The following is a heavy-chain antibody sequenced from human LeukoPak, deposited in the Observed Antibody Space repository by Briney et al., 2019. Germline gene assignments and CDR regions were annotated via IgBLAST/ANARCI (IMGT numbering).Heavy chain of an antibody. D-gene: IGHD2-21*02. CDR3: ARPGDTNWFDP. J-gene: IGHJ5*02. CDR1: GGSISSYY. Sequence: PSETLSLTCTVSGGSISSYYWNWIRQPPGKGPEWIGYIYDSGRSRYNPSLKSRVSISVDTSKNQFSLKLSSVTAADTAVYYCARPGDTNWFDPWGQGTLVTVSS. CDR2: IYDSGRS. V-gene: IGHV4-59*12.